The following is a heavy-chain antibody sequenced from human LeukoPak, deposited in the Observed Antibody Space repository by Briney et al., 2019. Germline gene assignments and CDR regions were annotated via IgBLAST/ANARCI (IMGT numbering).Heavy chain of an antibody. V-gene: IGHV3-30*18. J-gene: IGHJ4*02. Sequence: GGSLRLSCDGSGFTASGYGFSSFAMYWVRQAPGKGLEWVAVMSYDSSTEYYADSVKGRFTISRDNAKNSLYLQMNSLRAEDTALYYCAKDTELYSYGYRPYFDYWGQGTLVTVSS. D-gene: IGHD5-18*01. CDR2: MSYDSSTE. CDR1: GFTASGYGFSSFA. CDR3: AKDTELYSYGYRPYFDY.